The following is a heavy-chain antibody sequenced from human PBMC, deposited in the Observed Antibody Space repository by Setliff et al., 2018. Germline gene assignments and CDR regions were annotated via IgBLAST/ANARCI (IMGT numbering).Heavy chain of an antibody. CDR2: IYIGGSA. J-gene: IGHJ6*03. CDR3: AREQWLDPPGYYYMDA. V-gene: IGHV4-61*08. D-gene: IGHD6-19*01. CDR1: GGSISSGDYY. Sequence: SETLSLTCTVSGGSISSGDYYWSWIRQPPGKGLEWIGHIYIGGSANYNPSLKSRATMSIDTSKNQFSLKLNSVTAADMAVYYCAREQWLDPPGYYYMDAWAKGTTVTVSS.